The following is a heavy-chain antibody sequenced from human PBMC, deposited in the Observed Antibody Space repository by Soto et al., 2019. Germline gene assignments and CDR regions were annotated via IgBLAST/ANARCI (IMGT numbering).Heavy chain of an antibody. CDR2: INAGNGNT. CDR3: ARDQRIAFDY. CDR1: GYTFTSYA. Sequence: VASVKVSCKASGYTFTSYAMQWVRQAPGQRLEWMGWINAGNGNTKYSQKFQGRVTITRDTSASIVYMELSSLRSEDTAVYYCARDQRIAFDYWGKGTLVTVSS. D-gene: IGHD6-25*01. J-gene: IGHJ4*02. V-gene: IGHV1-3*01.